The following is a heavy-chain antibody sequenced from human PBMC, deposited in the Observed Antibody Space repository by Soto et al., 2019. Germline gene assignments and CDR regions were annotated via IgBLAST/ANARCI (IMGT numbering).Heavy chain of an antibody. CDR3: ARDQAATTVPYYYYYYYMDV. CDR2: IYSGGST. V-gene: IGHV3-66*01. J-gene: IGHJ6*03. Sequence: GGSLRLSCAASGFTVSSNYMSWVRQAPGKGLEWVSVIYSGGSTYYADSVKGRFTISRDNSKNTLYLQMNSLRAEDTAVYYCARDQAATTVPYYYYYYYMDVWGKGTTVTVSS. D-gene: IGHD4-4*01. CDR1: GFTVSSNY.